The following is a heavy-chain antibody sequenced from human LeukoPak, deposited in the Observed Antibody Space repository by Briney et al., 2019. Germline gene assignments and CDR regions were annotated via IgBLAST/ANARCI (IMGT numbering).Heavy chain of an antibody. CDR3: AKGPGVDFWSGYYGWFDP. J-gene: IGHJ5*02. CDR2: ISGSGGST. Sequence: GGSLRLSCAASGFTFSSYAMSWVRQAPGKGLECVSAISGSGGSTYYADSVKGRFTISRDNSKNTLYLQMNSLRAEDTAVYYCAKGPGVDFWSGYYGWFDPWGQGTLVTVSS. CDR1: GFTFSSYA. D-gene: IGHD3-3*01. V-gene: IGHV3-23*01.